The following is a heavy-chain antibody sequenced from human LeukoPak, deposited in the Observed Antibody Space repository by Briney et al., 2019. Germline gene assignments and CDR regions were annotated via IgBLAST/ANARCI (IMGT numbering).Heavy chain of an antibody. CDR1: GGSISSYY. Sequence: PSETLSLTCTVSGGSISSYYWSWIRQPPGKGLEWIGYIYYSGSTNYNPSLKSRVTISVDTSKNQFSLKLSSVTAADTAVYYCARASSSWQSLQRTENFDYWGQGTLVTVSS. CDR3: ARASSSWQSLQRTENFDY. V-gene: IGHV4-59*12. CDR2: IYYSGST. D-gene: IGHD6-13*01. J-gene: IGHJ4*02.